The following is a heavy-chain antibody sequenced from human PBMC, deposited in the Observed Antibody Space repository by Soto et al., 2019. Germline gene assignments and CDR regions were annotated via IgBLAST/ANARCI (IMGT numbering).Heavy chain of an antibody. CDR2: LGGSDGST. D-gene: IGHD3-3*01. J-gene: IGHJ5*02. CDR1: GVTFGSYA. CDR3: AKVGVGSVSGLYDP. Sequence: EVQLLEAGGVLVQPGGSMRLACAASGVTFGSYAMGWVRQAPGKGLELVSTLGGSDGSTYYAVSVKGRFTISRDNPKETPQLPMNSLRDEYTAVNYCAKVGVGSVSGLYDPWGQGTLVTVSS. V-gene: IGHV3-23*01.